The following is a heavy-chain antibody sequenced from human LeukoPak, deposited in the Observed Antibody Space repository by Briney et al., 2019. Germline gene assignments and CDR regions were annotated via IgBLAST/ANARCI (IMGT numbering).Heavy chain of an antibody. J-gene: IGHJ5*02. CDR1: GGSFSGYY. CDR2: INHSGST. D-gene: IGHD2-2*01. V-gene: IGHV4-34*01. CDR3: ARNDCSSTSCYEDWFDP. Sequence: SETPSLTCAVYGGSFSGYYWSWIRQPPGKGLEWIGEINHSGSTNYNPSLKSRVTISVDTSKNQFSLKLSSVTAADTAVYYCARNDCSSTSCYEDWFDPWGQGTLVTVSS.